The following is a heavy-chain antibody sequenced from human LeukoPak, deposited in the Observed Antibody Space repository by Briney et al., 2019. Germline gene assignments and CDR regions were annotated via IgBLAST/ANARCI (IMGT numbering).Heavy chain of an antibody. D-gene: IGHD3-10*01. V-gene: IGHV4-4*07. J-gene: IGHJ3*02. Sequence: PSETLSVTXXVSXXXISSYXWSWIRQPAGKGLEWIGRIYTSGSTNYNPSLKSRVTMSVDTSKHQFSLKLSSVTAADTAVYYCARDRVRGNDAFDIWGQGTMVTVSS. CDR2: IYTSGST. CDR3: ARDRVRGNDAFDI. CDR1: XXXISSYX.